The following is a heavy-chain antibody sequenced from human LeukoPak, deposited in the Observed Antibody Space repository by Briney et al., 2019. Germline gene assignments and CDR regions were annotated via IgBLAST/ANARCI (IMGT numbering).Heavy chain of an antibody. D-gene: IGHD6-19*01. V-gene: IGHV3-23*01. CDR3: ANRGRKSSGWLFDY. J-gene: IGHJ4*02. CDR2: IGGSGGST. CDR1: GFTFSSYA. Sequence: GGSLRLSCAASGFTFSSYAMSWVRQAPGKGLEWVSAIGGSGGSTYYADSVKGRFTISRDNSKNTLYLQMNSLRAEDPAVYYCANRGRKSSGWLFDYWGQGTLVTVSS.